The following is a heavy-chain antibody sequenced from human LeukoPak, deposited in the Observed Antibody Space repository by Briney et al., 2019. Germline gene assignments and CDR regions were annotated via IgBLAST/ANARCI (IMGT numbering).Heavy chain of an antibody. Sequence: GGSLRLSCAASGFTFSSYAMHWVRQAPGKGLEWVAVISYDGSNKYYADSVKGRFTISSDNSKNTLYLQMNSLRAEDTAVYYCARGMIVVVIPPDYWGQGTLVTVSS. CDR1: GFTFSSYA. CDR3: ARGMIVVVIPPDY. CDR2: ISYDGSNK. D-gene: IGHD3-22*01. J-gene: IGHJ4*02. V-gene: IGHV3-30-3*01.